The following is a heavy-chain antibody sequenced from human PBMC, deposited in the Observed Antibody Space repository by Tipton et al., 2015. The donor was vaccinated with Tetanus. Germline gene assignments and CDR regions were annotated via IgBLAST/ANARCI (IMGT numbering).Heavy chain of an antibody. CDR2: ISYDGSNK. Sequence: SLRLSCAASGFTFSAYWMSWVRQAPGKGLEWVAVISYDGSNKYYADSVKGRFTISRDNSKNTLYLQMNSLRAEDTAVYYCAREGGVYDSSGYYLIFDYWGQGTLVTVSS. J-gene: IGHJ4*02. V-gene: IGHV3-30*03. D-gene: IGHD3-22*01. CDR3: AREGGVYDSSGYYLIFDY. CDR1: GFTFSAYW.